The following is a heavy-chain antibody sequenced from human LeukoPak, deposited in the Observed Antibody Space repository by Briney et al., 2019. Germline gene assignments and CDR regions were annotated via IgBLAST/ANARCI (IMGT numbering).Heavy chain of an antibody. Sequence: PGESLRLSFSASGLTFSNYGLSTGRQTPGKGVERVSGIAGSGGSTYYADSVKGRFTISRDNSKNTLYLQMNSLRAEDTAVYYCAELGITMIGGVWGKGTTVTISS. CDR2: IAGSGGST. V-gene: IGHV3-23*01. J-gene: IGHJ6*04. D-gene: IGHD3-10*02. CDR1: GLTFSNYG. CDR3: AELGITMIGGV.